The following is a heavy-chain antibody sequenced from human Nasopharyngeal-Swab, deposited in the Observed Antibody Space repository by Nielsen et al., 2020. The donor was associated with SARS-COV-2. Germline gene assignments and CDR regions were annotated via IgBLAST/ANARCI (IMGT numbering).Heavy chain of an antibody. CDR3: ARGSGWTLDY. D-gene: IGHD6-19*01. V-gene: IGHV4-39*01. CDR2: IYYSGST. J-gene: IGHJ4*02. CDR1: GGSISSSSYY. Sequence: SETLSLTCTVSGGSISSSSYYWVWIRQPPGKGLEWIGSIYYSGSTYYNPSLKSRVTISVDTSKNQFSLKLSSVTAADTAVYYCARGSGWTLDYWGQGTRVTVSS.